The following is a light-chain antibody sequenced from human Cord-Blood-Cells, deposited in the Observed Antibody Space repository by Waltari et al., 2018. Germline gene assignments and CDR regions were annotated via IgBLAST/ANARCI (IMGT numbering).Light chain of an antibody. Sequence: DNQMTQSHSSLSASVGASVTITCRASQSISSYLNWYQQKPGKAPKLLIYAASSLQSGVPSRFSGSGSGTDFTLTISSLQPEDFATYYCQQSYSTLTFGGGTKVEIK. CDR1: QSISSY. CDR3: QQSYSTLT. V-gene: IGKV1-39*01. CDR2: AAS. J-gene: IGKJ4*01.